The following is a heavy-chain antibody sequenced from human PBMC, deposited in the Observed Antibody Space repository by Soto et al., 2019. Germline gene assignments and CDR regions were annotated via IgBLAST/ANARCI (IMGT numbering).Heavy chain of an antibody. CDR3: VTVNLVGAAYYFDY. D-gene: IGHD1-26*01. Sequence: SETLSLTCTVSGGSIRSAGHYWSWIRQHPGKGLEWIGYVYYSGTTYSHPSLNSRVSISVDTSENQFSLRLTSVTAADTAVYYCVTVNLVGAAYYFDYWGPGTLVTVSS. CDR2: VYYSGTT. CDR1: GGSIRSAGHY. V-gene: IGHV4-30-4*01. J-gene: IGHJ4*02.